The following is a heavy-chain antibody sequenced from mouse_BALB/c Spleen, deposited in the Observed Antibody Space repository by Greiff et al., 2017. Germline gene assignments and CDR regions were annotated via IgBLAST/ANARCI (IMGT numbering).Heavy chain of an antibody. V-gene: IGHV6-6*02. Sequence: EVMLVESGGGLVQPGGSMKLSCVASGFTFSNYWMNWVRQSPEKGLEWVAEIRLKSNNYATHYAESVKGRFTISRDDSKSSVYLQMNNLRAEDTGIYYCTRHYYGKGYYWGQGTTLTVSS. J-gene: IGHJ2*01. CDR3: TRHYYGKGYY. D-gene: IGHD2-1*01. CDR1: GFTFSNYW. CDR2: IRLKSNNYAT.